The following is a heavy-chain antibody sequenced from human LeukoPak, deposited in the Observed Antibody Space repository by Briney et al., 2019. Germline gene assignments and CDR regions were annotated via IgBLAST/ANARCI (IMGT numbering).Heavy chain of an antibody. Sequence: SETLSLTCTGSGGSITTFYWSWIRQPPGKGLEWIGYIYNSGSTNYNPSLKSRVTISVDTSNNQVSLKVSSVTAADTAVYYCARSTRSWFDPWGQGTLVTVSS. CDR3: ARSTRSWFDP. J-gene: IGHJ5*02. V-gene: IGHV4-59*01. CDR1: GGSITTFY. CDR2: IYNSGST. D-gene: IGHD3-10*01.